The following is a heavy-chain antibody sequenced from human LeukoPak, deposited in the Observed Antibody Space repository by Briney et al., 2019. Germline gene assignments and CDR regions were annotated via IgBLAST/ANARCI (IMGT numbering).Heavy chain of an antibody. CDR3: AWYGVTHGLDV. CDR2: INQDGSDK. CDR1: GLSLSKYW. Sequence: GGSLRLSCAASGLSLSKYWMSWVRQAPGRGLEWVANINQDGSDKYYVDSVMGRFTISKDNAKNAVYHQMNSLRPEDTAIYYCAWYGVTHGLDVWGQGTTVTVSS. D-gene: IGHD3-10*01. J-gene: IGHJ6*02. V-gene: IGHV3-7*01.